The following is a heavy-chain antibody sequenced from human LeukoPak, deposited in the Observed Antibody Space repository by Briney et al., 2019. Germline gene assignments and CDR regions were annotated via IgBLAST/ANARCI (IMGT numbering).Heavy chain of an antibody. CDR3: ARFKAVAARVFDY. D-gene: IGHD6-19*01. J-gene: IGHJ4*02. Sequence: GASVKVSCKASGYTFTGYYMHWVRQAPGQGLEWMGWINPNSGGTNYAQKFQGRVTMTRDTSISTAYMELSRLRSDDTAVYYCARFKAVAARVFDYWGQGTLVTVSS. V-gene: IGHV1-2*02. CDR1: GYTFTGYY. CDR2: INPNSGGT.